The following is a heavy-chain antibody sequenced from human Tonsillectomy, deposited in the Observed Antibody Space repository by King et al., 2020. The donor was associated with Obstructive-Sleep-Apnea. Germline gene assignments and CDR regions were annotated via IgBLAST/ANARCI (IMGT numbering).Heavy chain of an antibody. CDR1: GGSISSSSYY. J-gene: IGHJ3*02. CDR3: ARDNVITFGGVMGAFDI. CDR2: IYYSGST. Sequence: QLQESGPGLVKPSETLSLTCTVSGGSISSSSYYWGWTRQPPGKGLWWIGSIYYSGSTYYNPSLKSRVTISVDTSKNQFSLKLSSVNAADTAVYYCARDNVITFGGVMGAFDIWGQGTMVTVSS. V-gene: IGHV4-39*07. D-gene: IGHD3-16*01.